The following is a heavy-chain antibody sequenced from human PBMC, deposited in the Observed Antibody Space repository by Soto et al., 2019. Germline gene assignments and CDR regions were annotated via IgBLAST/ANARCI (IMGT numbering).Heavy chain of an antibody. CDR3: ANASSGWLGFDY. CDR1: GFSLSTRGVG. J-gene: IGHJ4*02. V-gene: IGHV2-5*02. Sequence: QITLKESGPTLVKPTQTLTLTCTFSGFSLSTRGVGVGWIRQPPGKALEWLALIYWDDDKRYSPSLKSRLTITKDTSKNPVVLTMTNMDPVDTATYYCANASSGWLGFDYWGQGSLGTVSP. CDR2: IYWDDDK. D-gene: IGHD6-19*01.